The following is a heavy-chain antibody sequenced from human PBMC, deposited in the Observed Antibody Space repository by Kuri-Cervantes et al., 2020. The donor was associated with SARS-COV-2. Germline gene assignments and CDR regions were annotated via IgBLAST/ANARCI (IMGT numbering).Heavy chain of an antibody. CDR3: TTDGDYDFWSGYYDDY. CDR2: IKSKTDGGTT. Sequence: GESLKISCAASGFTFSNAWMNWVRQAPGKGLEWVGRIKSKTDGGTTDYAAPVKGGFTISRDDSKNTLYLQMNSLKTEDTAVYYCTTDGDYDFWSGYYDDYWGQGTLVTVSS. D-gene: IGHD3-3*01. V-gene: IGHV3-15*07. CDR1: GFTFSNAW. J-gene: IGHJ4*02.